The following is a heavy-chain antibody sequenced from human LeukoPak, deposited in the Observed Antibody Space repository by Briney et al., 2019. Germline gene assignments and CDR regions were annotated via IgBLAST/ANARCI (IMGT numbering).Heavy chain of an antibody. D-gene: IGHD3-22*01. J-gene: IGHJ4*02. CDR1: GGSISSYY. V-gene: IGHV4-59*01. Sequence: KSSETLSLTCTVSGGSISSYYWSWIRQPPGKGLEWIGNIYNSGSTNYDPSLKSRVTMSVDPSKNQFSLRLSSVTAADTAVYFCARAALYFDSSAYSYYFDYWGQGTLVTVSS. CDR3: ARAALYFDSSAYSYYFDY. CDR2: IYNSGST.